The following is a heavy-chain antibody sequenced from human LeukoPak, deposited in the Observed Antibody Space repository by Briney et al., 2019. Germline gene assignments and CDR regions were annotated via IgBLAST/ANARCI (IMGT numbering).Heavy chain of an antibody. J-gene: IGHJ3*02. CDR1: GDSFSSNSAA. D-gene: IGHD6-19*01. CDR2: TYYSSKWYN. Sequence: SQTLSLTCAISGDSFSSNSAAWNWIRQSPSRGLEWLGRTYYSSKWYNDYAVSVKSQIIINPDTSKNKFTLQLNSVTPEDTAVYYCARGAVTVRNAFDIWGQGTRVTVSS. V-gene: IGHV6-1*01. CDR3: ARGAVTVRNAFDI.